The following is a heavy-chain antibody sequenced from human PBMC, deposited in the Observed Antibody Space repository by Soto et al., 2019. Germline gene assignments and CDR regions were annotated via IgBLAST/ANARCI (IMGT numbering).Heavy chain of an antibody. CDR2: ISYDGSNK. Sequence: GGSLRLSCAASGFTFSSYAMHWVRQAPGKGLEWVAVISYDGSNKYYADSVKGRFTISRDNSKNTLYLQMNSLRAEDTAVYYCARPLVVVAETDAFDIWGQGTMVTVSS. CDR1: GFTFSSYA. V-gene: IGHV3-30-3*01. J-gene: IGHJ3*02. D-gene: IGHD2-15*01. CDR3: ARPLVVVAETDAFDI.